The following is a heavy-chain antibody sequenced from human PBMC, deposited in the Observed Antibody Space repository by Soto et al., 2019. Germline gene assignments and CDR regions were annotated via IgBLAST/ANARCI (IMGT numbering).Heavy chain of an antibody. J-gene: IGHJ3*01. CDR1: GFTFDDYA. Sequence: GGSLRLSCAASGFTFDDYAMHWVRQAPGKGLEWVSGISWNSGSIGYADSVKGRFTISSDNAKNSLYLQMNSLRAEDTALYYCAKDIGTYYDSSGPSWGQGTMVTVSS. CDR2: ISWNSGSI. CDR3: AKDIGTYYDSSGPS. V-gene: IGHV3-9*01. D-gene: IGHD3-22*01.